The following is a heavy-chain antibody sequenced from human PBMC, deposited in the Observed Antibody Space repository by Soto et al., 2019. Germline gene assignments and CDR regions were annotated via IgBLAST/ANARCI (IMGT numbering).Heavy chain of an antibody. CDR1: GFTFIGSA. J-gene: IGHJ4*02. Sequence: PGGSLRLSCASSGFTFIGSAMHWVRQASGKGLEWVGRIRSKANSYATAYAASVKGRFTISRDDSKNTAYLQMNSLKTEDTAVYYCTRRRDYWGQGTLVTVSS. CDR2: IRSKANSYAT. V-gene: IGHV3-73*01. CDR3: TRRRDY.